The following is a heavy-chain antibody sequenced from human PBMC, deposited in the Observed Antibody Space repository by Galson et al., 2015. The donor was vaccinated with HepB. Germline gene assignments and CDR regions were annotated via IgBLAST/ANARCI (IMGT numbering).Heavy chain of an antibody. D-gene: IGHD6-19*01. V-gene: IGHV2-5*02. CDR1: GFSLRTRGVG. J-gene: IGHJ3*02. CDR3: ARTYVLSGWYAASAFDI. CDR2: IYWDDDK. Sequence: PALVKPTQTLTLTCTFSGFSLRTRGVGVGWIRQPPGKALEWLALIYWDDDKRYSPSLTSRLTITKDTSKNQVVLTMTNMDPVDTATYYCARTYVLSGWYAASAFDIWGQGTMVTVSS.